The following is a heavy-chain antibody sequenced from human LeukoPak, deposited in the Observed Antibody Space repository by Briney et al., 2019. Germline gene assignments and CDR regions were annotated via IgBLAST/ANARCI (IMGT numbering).Heavy chain of an antibody. CDR1: GFTFSSYA. D-gene: IGHD6-13*01. J-gene: IGHJ4*02. Sequence: GGSLRLSCAASGFTFSSYAMSWIRQAPGKGLEWVSAISGSGGSTYYADSVKGRFTISTDNSKNTLYLQMNSLRAEDTAVYYCAKETRYSSTIGYWGQGTLVTVSS. CDR2: ISGSGGST. V-gene: IGHV3-23*01. CDR3: AKETRYSSTIGY.